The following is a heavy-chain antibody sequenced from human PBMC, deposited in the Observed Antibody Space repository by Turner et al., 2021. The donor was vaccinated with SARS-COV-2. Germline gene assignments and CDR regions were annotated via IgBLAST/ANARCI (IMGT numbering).Heavy chain of an antibody. CDR3: ARQGDYYDSSGYYPDAFDI. CDR1: GFTFSSYT. CDR2: ISSSSSYI. J-gene: IGHJ3*02. Sequence: EVQLVESGGGLVTPGGSLRLSCAASGFTFSSYTMDWVRQAAGKGLEWVSAISSSSSYIYYADSVKGRFTISRDNAKNSLYLQMNRLRAEDTAVFYCARQGDYYDSSGYYPDAFDIWGQGTMVTVSS. D-gene: IGHD3-22*01. V-gene: IGHV3-21*01.